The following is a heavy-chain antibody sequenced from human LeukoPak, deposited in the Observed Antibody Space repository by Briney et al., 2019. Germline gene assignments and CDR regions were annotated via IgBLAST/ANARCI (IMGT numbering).Heavy chain of an antibody. V-gene: IGHV4-59*12. J-gene: IGHJ4*02. CDR2: IYYSGST. CDR3: ARVTTGYYSMSAYFDY. D-gene: IGHD3-9*01. Sequence: SETLSLTCTVSGGSISSYYWSWIRQPPGKGLEWIGYIYYSGSTNYNPSLKSRVTISVDTSKNQFSLKLSSVTAADTAVYYCARVTTGYYSMSAYFDYWGQGTLVTVSS. CDR1: GGSISSYY.